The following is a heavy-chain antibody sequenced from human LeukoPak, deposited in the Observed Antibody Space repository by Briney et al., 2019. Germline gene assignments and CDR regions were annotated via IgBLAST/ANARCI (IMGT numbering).Heavy chain of an antibody. CDR2: ISTYDGHT. J-gene: IGHJ5*02. CDR3: ARDRESSSSWFDP. V-gene: IGHV1-18*01. D-gene: IGHD6-6*01. CDR1: GYTFSNYG. Sequence: ASVKVSCKASGYTFSNYGITWVRQAPGQGFEWMGWISTYDGHTNYAQKFQGRVTMTTDTSTSTAYMELRSLRSDDTAVYYCARDRESSSSWFDPWGQGTLVTVSS.